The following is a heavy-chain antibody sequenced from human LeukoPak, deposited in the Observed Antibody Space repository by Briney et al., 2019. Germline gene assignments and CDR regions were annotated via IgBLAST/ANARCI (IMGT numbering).Heavy chain of an antibody. CDR2: TYYRSKWNY. Sequence: SQTLSLTCAISGDSVSTTTSIWNWIRQSPSRGLEWLGRTYYRSKWNYDYADSVKSRIAISPDTSENQFSLQLQFVTPEDSAVYYCARRRHANNGVDVWGQGTTVTVSS. CDR3: ARRRHANNGVDV. V-gene: IGHV6-1*01. CDR1: GDSVSTTTSI. J-gene: IGHJ6*02.